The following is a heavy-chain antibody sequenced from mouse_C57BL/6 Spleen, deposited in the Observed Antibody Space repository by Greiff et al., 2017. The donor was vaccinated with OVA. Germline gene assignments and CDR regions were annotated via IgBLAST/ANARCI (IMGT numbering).Heavy chain of an antibody. D-gene: IGHD1-1*01. CDR1: GYTFTSYW. Sequence: QVQLQQPGAELVKPGASVKVSCKASGYTFTSYWMHWVKQRPGQGLEWIGRIHPSDSDTNYNQKFKGKATLTVDKSSSTAYMQLSSLTSEDSAVYYCAIMGTTVVATRYYAMDYWGQGTSVTVSS. CDR3: AIMGTTVVATRYYAMDY. J-gene: IGHJ4*01. V-gene: IGHV1-74*01. CDR2: IHPSDSDT.